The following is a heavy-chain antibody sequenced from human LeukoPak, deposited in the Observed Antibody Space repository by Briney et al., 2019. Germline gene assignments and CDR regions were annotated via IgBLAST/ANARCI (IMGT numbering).Heavy chain of an antibody. V-gene: IGHV1-18*01. CDR2: ISAYNGNT. Sequence: ASVKVSCKASGYTFTSYGISWVRQAPGQGLEWMGWISAYNGNTNYAQKLQGRVTMTTDTSTSTAYMELRSLRSDDTAVYYCARSPSYDYVWGGYRSAEDFDYWGQGTLVTVSS. CDR1: GYTFTSYG. J-gene: IGHJ4*02. CDR3: ARSPSYDYVWGGYRSAEDFDY. D-gene: IGHD3-16*02.